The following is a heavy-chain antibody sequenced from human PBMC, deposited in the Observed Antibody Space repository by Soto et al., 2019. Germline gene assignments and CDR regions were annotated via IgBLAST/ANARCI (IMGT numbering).Heavy chain of an antibody. CDR3: ARDLRSTGSGGPLDF. V-gene: IGHV3-74*01. D-gene: IGHD2-15*01. J-gene: IGHJ4*02. CDR2: VNGDGITT. Sequence: GGSLRLSCAASGFTFSSFWMHWVRQAPGKGLVWVSRVNGDGITTYYADSVKGRFTISRDNAKNTLYLQMNSLRAEDTAVYFCARDLRSTGSGGPLDFWGQGTLVTVSS. CDR1: GFTFSSFW.